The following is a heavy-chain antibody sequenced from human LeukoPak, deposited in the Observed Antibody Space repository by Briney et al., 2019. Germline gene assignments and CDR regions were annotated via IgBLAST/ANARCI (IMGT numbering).Heavy chain of an antibody. CDR2: ISSSSYI. CDR3: ARDLGSAARGDY. D-gene: IGHD3-16*01. Sequence: GGSLRLSCAASGFTFSNYGMSWARQAPGKGLEWVSSISSSSYIYYADSVKGRFTISRDNAKNSLYLQMNSLRAEDTAVYYCARDLGSAARGDYWGQGTLVTVSS. V-gene: IGHV3-21*01. J-gene: IGHJ4*02. CDR1: GFTFSNYG.